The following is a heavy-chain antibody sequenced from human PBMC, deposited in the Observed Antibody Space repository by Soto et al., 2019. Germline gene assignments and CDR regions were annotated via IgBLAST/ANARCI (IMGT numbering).Heavy chain of an antibody. CDR2: IYYSGST. V-gene: IGHV4-39*01. CDR1: GGSISSSSYY. J-gene: IGHJ5*02. D-gene: IGHD3-10*01. Sequence: SETLSLTCTVSGGSISSSSYYWGWIRQPPGKGLEWIGSIYYSGSTYYNPSLKSRVTISADTSKNQFSLKLSSVTAADTAVYYCARSSWFGELLFNWFDPWGQGTLVTVS. CDR3: ARSSWFGELLFNWFDP.